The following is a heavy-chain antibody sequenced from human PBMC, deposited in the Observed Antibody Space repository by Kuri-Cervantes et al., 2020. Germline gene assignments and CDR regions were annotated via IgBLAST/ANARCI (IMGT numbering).Heavy chain of an antibody. V-gene: IGHV1-8*02. D-gene: IGHD6-19*01. CDR1: GYTFTNYD. Sequence: ASVKVSCKASGYTFTNYDINWVRQATGQGLEWMGWMNPNSGNTGYAQKFQGRVTMTRNTSISTAYMELSSLRSEDTAVYYCARWVGSGWYIDYWGQGSLVTVSS. CDR2: MNPNSGNT. J-gene: IGHJ4*02. CDR3: ARWVGSGWYIDY.